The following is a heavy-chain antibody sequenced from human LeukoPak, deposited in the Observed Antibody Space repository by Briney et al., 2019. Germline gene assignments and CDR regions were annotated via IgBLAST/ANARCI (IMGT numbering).Heavy chain of an antibody. D-gene: IGHD6-19*01. V-gene: IGHV3-33*03. CDR1: GFTFSNHG. CDR3: ARLAGSRPPWYLDL. J-gene: IGHJ2*01. Sequence: GGSLRLSCAASGFTFSNHGMHWVGQAPGKGLEWGAIIWYDGRKEYSADSVKGRFTISRDNTKNTLYLQMDSLRDDDTAVYYCARLAGSRPPWYLDLWGRGTLVTVSS. CDR2: IWYDGRKE.